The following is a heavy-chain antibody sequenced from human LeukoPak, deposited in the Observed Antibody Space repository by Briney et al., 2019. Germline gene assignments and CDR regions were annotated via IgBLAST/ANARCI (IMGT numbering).Heavy chain of an antibody. J-gene: IGHJ4*02. D-gene: IGHD1-1*01. V-gene: IGHV1-46*01. CDR1: GYTFTSYY. Sequence: ASVKVSCKASGYTFTSYYMRWVRQAPGQGLEWMGIINPSGGSTSYAQKFQGRVTMTRDTSTSTVYMELSNLRSEDTAVYYCARVEFSRWNLGYWGQGTLVTVSS. CDR2: INPSGGST. CDR3: ARVEFSRWNLGY.